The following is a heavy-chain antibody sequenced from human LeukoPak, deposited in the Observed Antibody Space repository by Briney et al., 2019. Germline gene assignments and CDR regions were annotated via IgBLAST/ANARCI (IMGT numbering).Heavy chain of an antibody. CDR3: ASYRWLQFDY. V-gene: IGHV4-59*06. J-gene: IGHJ4*02. D-gene: IGHD5-24*01. CDR2: IYYSGST. Sequence: SETLSLTCTVSGGSISSYYWSWIRQPPGKGLEWIGHIYYSGSTYYNPSLKSRGIISVETSKNQFSLKLSSVTAADTAVYYCASYRWLQFDYWGQGTLVTVSS. CDR1: GGSISSYY.